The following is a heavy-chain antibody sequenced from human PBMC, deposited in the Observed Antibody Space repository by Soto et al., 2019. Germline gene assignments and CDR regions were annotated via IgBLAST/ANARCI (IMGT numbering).Heavy chain of an antibody. D-gene: IGHD3-16*01. CDR1: GFTFSGYW. V-gene: IGHV3-7*01. CDR2: IHPDGSGR. J-gene: IGHJ3*02. Sequence: EVQLVESGGGLVQPGGSLRLSCAASGFTFSGYWMAWGHQAPGKGLEWVANIHPDGSGRYYVDSVKGRFTISRDNAQNSLYLQMNSLRAEDTSLYYCAREGRLLGAFDIWGQGTVVTVSS. CDR3: AREGRLLGAFDI.